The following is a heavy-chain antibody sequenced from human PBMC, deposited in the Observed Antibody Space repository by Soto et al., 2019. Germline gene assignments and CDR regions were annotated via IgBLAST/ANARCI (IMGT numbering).Heavy chain of an antibody. CDR2: ISYDGTNK. V-gene: IGHV3-30-3*01. J-gene: IGHJ4*02. D-gene: IGHD7-27*01. CDR1: GLSFSISP. Sequence: QVQLVESGGGVFQPGSPRRLPWAASGLSFSISPRHWVRKAPGKGPEWWALISYDGTNKFYADSVKGRFTISRDNSKSTLYLQVDSLRPEDAAVYYCARDPKTSGGQHWAFNYFDSWGQGTLVTVSS. CDR3: ARDPKTSGGQHWAFNYFDS.